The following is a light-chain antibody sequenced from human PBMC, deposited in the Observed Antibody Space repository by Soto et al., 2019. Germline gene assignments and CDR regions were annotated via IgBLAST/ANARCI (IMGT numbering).Light chain of an antibody. V-gene: IGKV3-11*01. Sequence: EIVLTQSPATLSLSPGERATLSCRASQSVSSYLAWYQQKPGQAPRLLIYDASNRATGIPARFSGSGSGTDFTLTIISLEPEDFVVYYCQQRSNWPPFTFGGGTKVEIK. J-gene: IGKJ4*01. CDR2: DAS. CDR1: QSVSSY. CDR3: QQRSNWPPFT.